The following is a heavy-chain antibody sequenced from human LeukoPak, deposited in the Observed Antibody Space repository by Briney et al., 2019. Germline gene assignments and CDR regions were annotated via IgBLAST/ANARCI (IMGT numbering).Heavy chain of an antibody. CDR2: IKRDGSEK. J-gene: IGHJ4*02. CDR1: EFTFSTSW. D-gene: IGHD6-19*01. V-gene: IGHV3-7*01. Sequence: GGSLRLSCAASEFTFSTSWMSWVRQAPGKGLEWVANIKRDGSEKYYVDSVKGRFTISRDNSKNSLYLQMDSLRAEDTAVYYCARISTSVAGADYWGQGTLVTVSS. CDR3: ARISTSVAGADY.